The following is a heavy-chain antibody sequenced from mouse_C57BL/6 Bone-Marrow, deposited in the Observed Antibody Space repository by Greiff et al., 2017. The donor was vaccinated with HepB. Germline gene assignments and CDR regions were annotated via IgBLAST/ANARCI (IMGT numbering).Heavy chain of an antibody. CDR2: INPSSGYT. D-gene: IGHD1-1*01. Sequence: QVQLQQSGAELARPGASVKMSCKASGYTFTSYTMHWVKQRPGQGLEWIGYINPSSGYTKYNQKFKDKATLTADKSSSTAYMQLSSLTSEDSAVYYCARSNPTVDGYFDVWGTGTTVTVSS. V-gene: IGHV1-4*01. CDR3: ARSNPTVDGYFDV. J-gene: IGHJ1*03. CDR1: GYTFTSYT.